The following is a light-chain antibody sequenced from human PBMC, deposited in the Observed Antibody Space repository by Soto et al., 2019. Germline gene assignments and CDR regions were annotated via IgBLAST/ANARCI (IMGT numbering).Light chain of an antibody. CDR2: AAS. V-gene: IGKV1-39*01. CDR3: QQSYSTPHT. CDR1: QSISSY. Sequence: DIQMTQSPSSLSASVGDRVTITCRASQSISSYLNWYQQKPGKAPKLLVYAASSLQSGVPSSFSGSRSGTDFTLTISSLQPEDFATYSCQQSYSTPHTFGGGTKVEIK. J-gene: IGKJ4*01.